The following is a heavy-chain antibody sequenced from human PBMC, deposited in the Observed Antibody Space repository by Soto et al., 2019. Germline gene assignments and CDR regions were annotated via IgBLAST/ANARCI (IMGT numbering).Heavy chain of an antibody. CDR1: GFTFSSYE. CDR3: ARGYCTSSACHRNFDY. D-gene: IGHD2-8*02. J-gene: IGHJ4*02. Sequence: PGGSLRLSCAASGFTFSSYEMNWVRQAPGKGLEWVSDITSTGSTRYYADSVKGRFTISRDNAKNSLYLQMNSLRAEDTAVYYCARGYCTSSACHRNFDYWGQGTLVTVSS. CDR2: ITSTGSTR. V-gene: IGHV3-48*03.